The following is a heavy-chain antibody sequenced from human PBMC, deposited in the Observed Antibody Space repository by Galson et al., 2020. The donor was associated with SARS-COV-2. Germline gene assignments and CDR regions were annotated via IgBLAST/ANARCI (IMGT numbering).Heavy chain of an antibody. V-gene: IGHV3-7*01. J-gene: IGHJ4*02. CDR1: GFAFSNYW. CDR2: IKQDGSEK. CDR3: ARGWVCSSTSCYGPHRY. D-gene: IGHD2-2*01. Sequence: GGSLRLSCAASGFAFSNYWMSWVRQAPGKGLEWVANIKQDGSEKYYVDSVKGRFTISRDNAKNSLYLQMNSLRAEDTAVYYCARGWVCSSTSCYGPHRYWGQGTLVTVSS.